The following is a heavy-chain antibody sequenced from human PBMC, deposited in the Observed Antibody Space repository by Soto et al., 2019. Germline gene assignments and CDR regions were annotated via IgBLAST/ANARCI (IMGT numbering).Heavy chain of an antibody. V-gene: IGHV5-51*01. CDR2: IYPGDSDT. J-gene: IGHJ5*02. CDR3: ARRISSINGTAEFDA. CDR1: GYSFTSYW. D-gene: IGHD1-7*01. Sequence: GESLKISCKGSGYSFTSYWIGWVRQMPGKGLEWMGIIYPGDSDTRYSPSFQGQVTISADKSISTAYLQWSSLKASDTAMYYCARRISSINGTAEFDAWRKGTMGNAAS.